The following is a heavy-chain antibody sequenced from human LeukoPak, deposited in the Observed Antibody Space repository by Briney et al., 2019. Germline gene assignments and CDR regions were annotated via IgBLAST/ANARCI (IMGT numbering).Heavy chain of an antibody. Sequence: GSSVNVSCKASGGTFSSYAISWVRQAPGQGLEWMGGIIPIFGTANYAQKFQGRVTITADESTSTAYMELSSLRSEDTAVYYCARGGYSSSSFSAAPYYYYYYYMDVWGKGTTVTVSS. D-gene: IGHD6-6*01. J-gene: IGHJ6*03. V-gene: IGHV1-69*01. CDR2: IIPIFGTA. CDR1: GGTFSSYA. CDR3: ARGGYSSSSFSAAPYYYYYYYMDV.